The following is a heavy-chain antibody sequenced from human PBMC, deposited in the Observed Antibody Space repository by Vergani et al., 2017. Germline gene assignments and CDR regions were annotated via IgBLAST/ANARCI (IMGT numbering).Heavy chain of an antibody. D-gene: IGHD5-12*01. CDR1: GYTFTDSY. Sequence: QVQLVQSGAELKKPGASVRVSCKASGYTFTDSYMHWVRLVPGQGLEWMGQINAKSRDTLYAQKFQGRVSMTMDTSISTAKMELSRLRSDDTAVYYCGRGKINGDDFDYWGQGTLVTVSS. CDR2: INAKSRDT. J-gene: IGHJ4*02. CDR3: GRGKINGDDFDY. V-gene: IGHV1-2*06.